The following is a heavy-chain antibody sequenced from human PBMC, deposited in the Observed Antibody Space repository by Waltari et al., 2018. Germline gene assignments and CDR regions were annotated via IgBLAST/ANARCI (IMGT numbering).Heavy chain of an antibody. CDR1: GFTLSSYA. V-gene: IGHV3-23*01. D-gene: IGHD1-26*01. Sequence: EVQLLESGGGLVQPGGSLRISCAASGFTLSSYAISWVRQAPGKGLEWVSALRGSGDTTHYADSVKGRFIISRDNSKNTLYLQMSSLRAEDTAVYYCAKDLGQYTEDYYFRPFHYWGQGTLVTVSS. J-gene: IGHJ4*02. CDR2: LRGSGDTT. CDR3: AKDLGQYTEDYYFRPFHY.